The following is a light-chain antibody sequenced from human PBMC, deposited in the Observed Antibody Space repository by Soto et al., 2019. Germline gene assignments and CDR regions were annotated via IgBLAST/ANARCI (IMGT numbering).Light chain of an antibody. Sequence: QSVLTQPPSASGTPGQRVTISCSGSSSNIGSNYVYWYQQLPGTAPKLLIYSNNQRPSGVPDRFSGSKSGTSASLAISGLRSEDEADYYCSSYTSSSTVVFGGGTKVTVL. CDR2: SNN. J-gene: IGLJ2*01. V-gene: IGLV1-47*02. CDR3: SSYTSSSTVV. CDR1: SSNIGSNY.